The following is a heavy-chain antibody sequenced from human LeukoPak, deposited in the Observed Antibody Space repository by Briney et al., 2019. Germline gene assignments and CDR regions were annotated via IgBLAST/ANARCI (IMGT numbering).Heavy chain of an antibody. D-gene: IGHD1-7*01. J-gene: IGHJ3*02. V-gene: IGHV3-33*06. CDR2: IWYDGSNK. CDR1: GFTFSSHG. CDR3: AKGITGTTRSALDI. Sequence: GGSLRLSCAASGFTFSSHGMHWVRQAPGKGLEWVAVIWYDGSNKYYADSVKGRFTISRDNSKNTLYLQMNSLRAEDTAVYYCAKGITGTTRSALDIWGQGTMVTVSS.